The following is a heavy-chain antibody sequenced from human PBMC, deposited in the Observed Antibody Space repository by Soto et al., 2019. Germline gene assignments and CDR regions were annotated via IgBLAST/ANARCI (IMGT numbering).Heavy chain of an antibody. CDR3: AKGNWGGTLDY. CDR2: IGGGGGST. J-gene: IGHJ4*02. Sequence: EVQLLESGGGLVQPGGSLRLSCAASGFTFSNFAMGWVRQGPGEGLEWVAAIGGGGGSTYYADSVKGRFTVSRDNSKNTLYLQMNSLRAEDTAVYYCAKGNWGGTLDYWGQGTLVTVSS. V-gene: IGHV3-23*01. D-gene: IGHD7-27*01. CDR1: GFTFSNFA.